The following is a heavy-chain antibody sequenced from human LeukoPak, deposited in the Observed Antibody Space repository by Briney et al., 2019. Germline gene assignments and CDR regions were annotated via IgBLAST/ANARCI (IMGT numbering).Heavy chain of an antibody. CDR2: ISYNGGST. J-gene: IGHJ4*02. CDR1: GFTFSSYA. D-gene: IGHD1-26*01. CDR3: ARLAGGSYSDY. Sequence: GGSLRLSCAASGFTFSSYAMHWARQAPGKGLEYVSSISYNGGSTFYANSVKGRFTISRDNSKNTVYLQMGSLRAEDMAVYYCARLAGGSYSDYWGQGTLVTVSS. V-gene: IGHV3-64*01.